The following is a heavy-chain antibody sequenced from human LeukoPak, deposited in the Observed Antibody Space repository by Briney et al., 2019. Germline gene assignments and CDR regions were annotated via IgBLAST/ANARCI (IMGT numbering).Heavy chain of an antibody. CDR3: AVGIVPAAIGYYYYYMDV. CDR1: GGTFSSYA. V-gene: IGHV1-69*05. D-gene: IGHD2-2*02. J-gene: IGHJ6*03. CDR2: IIPTFGTA. Sequence: GASVKVSCKASGGTFSSYAISWVRQAPGQGLEWMGGIIPTFGTANYAQKFQGRVTITTDESTSTAYMELSSLRSEDTAVYYCAVGIVPAAIGYYYYYMDVWGKGTTVTVSS.